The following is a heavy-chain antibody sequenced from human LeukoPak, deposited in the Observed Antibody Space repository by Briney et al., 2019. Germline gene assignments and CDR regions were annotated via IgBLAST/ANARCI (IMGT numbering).Heavy chain of an antibody. CDR2: IHHTWSP. CDR1: GASISRDNW. J-gene: IGHJ6*03. D-gene: IGHD2-8*01. CDR3: AQNGHYCIDV. V-gene: IGHV4-4*02. Sequence: SETLSLTCAVSGASISRDNWWSWVRQPPGKGLEWIGEIHHTWSPNYNPSFKTRVTISVDKSKNQLSLKLSSVTAADTAVYYCAQNGHYCIDVWGKGTTVTVSS.